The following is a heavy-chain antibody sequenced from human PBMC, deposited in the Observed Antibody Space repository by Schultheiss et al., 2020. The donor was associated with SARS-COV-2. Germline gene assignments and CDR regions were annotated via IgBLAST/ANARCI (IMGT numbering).Heavy chain of an antibody. CDR2: IYYSGST. CDR1: GGSISSYY. Sequence: SETLSLTCTVSGGSISSYYWSWIRQPPGKGLEWIGYIYYSGSTNYNPSLKSRVTISVDTSKNQFSLKLSSVTAADTAVYYCARRRDSSGWYSYGVYWGQGTLVTVSS. J-gene: IGHJ4*02. V-gene: IGHV4-59*08. CDR3: ARRRDSSGWYSYGVY. D-gene: IGHD6-19*01.